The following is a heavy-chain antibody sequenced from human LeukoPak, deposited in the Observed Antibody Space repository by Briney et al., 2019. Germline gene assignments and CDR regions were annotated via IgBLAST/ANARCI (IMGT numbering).Heavy chain of an antibody. CDR3: ARETIPEGLDY. D-gene: IGHD3-3*01. J-gene: IGHJ4*02. CDR2: IYTSGST. CDR1: GGSISSGSYY. V-gene: IGHV4-61*02. Sequence: PSETLSLTCTVSGGSISSGSYYWSWIRQPAGKGLEWIGRIYTSGSTNYNPSLKSQVTISVDTSKNQFSLKLSSVPAADTAVYYCARETIPEGLDYWGQGTLVTVSS.